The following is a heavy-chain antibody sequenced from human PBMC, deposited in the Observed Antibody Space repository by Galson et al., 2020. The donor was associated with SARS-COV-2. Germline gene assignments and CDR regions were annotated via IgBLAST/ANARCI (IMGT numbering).Heavy chain of an antibody. J-gene: IGHJ6*03. CDR3: ARDYEFWSEGPSYMDV. V-gene: IGHV3-21*01. CDR1: GFTFSSYS. CDR2: ISSISSYI. D-gene: IGHD3-3*01. Sequence: KIGESLKISCAVSGFTFSSYSMNWVRQAPGKGLEWVSSISSISSYIYYADSVKGRFTISRDNAKNSLYLQMNSLRAEDTAVYYCARDYEFWSEGPSYMDVWGKGTTVTVSS.